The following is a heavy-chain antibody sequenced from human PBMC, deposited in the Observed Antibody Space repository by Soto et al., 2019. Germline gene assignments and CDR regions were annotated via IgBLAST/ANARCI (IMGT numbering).Heavy chain of an antibody. Sequence: GSLRLSCAASGFTFSSYGMHWVRQAPGKGLEWVAVIWYDGSNKYYADSVKGRFTISRDNSKNTLYLQMNSLRAEDTAVYYCARDKATMVRGVRKVYYYGMDVWGQGTTVTVSS. J-gene: IGHJ6*02. CDR1: GFTFSSYG. CDR2: IWYDGSNK. V-gene: IGHV3-33*01. CDR3: ARDKATMVRGVRKVYYYGMDV. D-gene: IGHD3-10*01.